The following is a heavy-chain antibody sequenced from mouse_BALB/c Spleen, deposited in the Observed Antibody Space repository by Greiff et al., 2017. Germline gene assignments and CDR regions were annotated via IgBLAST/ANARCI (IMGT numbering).Heavy chain of an antibody. CDR2: ISYSGST. CDR3: ARKTSTGDGFAY. V-gene: IGHV3-8*02. J-gene: IGHJ3*01. D-gene: IGHD4-1*01. Sequence: EVKLQESGPSLVKPSQSLSLTCSVTGDSITSGYWNWIRKLPGNKLEYMGYISYSGSTYYNPSLKSRISITRDTSKNQYFLQLNSMTTEDTATYYCARKTSTGDGFAYWGQGTLVTVSA. CDR1: GDSITSGY.